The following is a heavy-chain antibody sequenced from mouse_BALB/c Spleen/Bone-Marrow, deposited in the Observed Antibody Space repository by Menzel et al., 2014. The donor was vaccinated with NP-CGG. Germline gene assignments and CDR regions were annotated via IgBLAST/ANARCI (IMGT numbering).Heavy chain of an antibody. J-gene: IGHJ2*01. CDR1: GYTFSSYW. V-gene: IGHV1-9*01. D-gene: IGHD2-3*01. Sequence: VQLQQSGAELMKPGASVKISCKATGYTFSSYWIEWVKQRPGHGLEWIGEILPGSGSTNYNEKFKGKATFTADTSSNPAYMQLSSLTSQGSAVYYCPRRGYDGYHWGQGTALAVSS. CDR2: ILPGSGST. CDR3: PRRGYDGYH.